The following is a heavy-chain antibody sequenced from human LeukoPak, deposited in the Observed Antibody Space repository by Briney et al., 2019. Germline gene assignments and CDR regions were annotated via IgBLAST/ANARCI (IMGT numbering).Heavy chain of an antibody. CDR2: ISYDGSNI. CDR3: ARDDGWLQLREFFDY. J-gene: IGHJ4*02. V-gene: IGHV3-30-3*01. CDR1: GFTFSSYA. Sequence: GRSLRLSCAASGFTFSSYAIHWVRQAPGKGLEWVAVISYDGSNIYYADSVKGRFTISRDNSKNTLYLQMNSLRAEDTAVYYCARDDGWLQLREFFDYWGQGTLVTVSS. D-gene: IGHD5-24*01.